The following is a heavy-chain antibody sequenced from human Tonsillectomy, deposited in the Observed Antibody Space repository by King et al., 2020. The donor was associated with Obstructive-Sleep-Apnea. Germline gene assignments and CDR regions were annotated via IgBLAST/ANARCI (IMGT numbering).Heavy chain of an antibody. CDR3: ARSRSHSSGWYFRAQSFDY. V-gene: IGHV1-2*04. D-gene: IGHD6-19*01. CDR2: INPNSGGT. J-gene: IGHJ4*02. Sequence: HLVQSGAEVKKPGASVKVSCKASGYTFTGYYMHWVRQAPGQGLEWMGWINPNSGGTNYAKKFQGWVTMTRDTSISTAYMELSRLRSDDTAVYYCARSRSHSSGWYFRAQSFDYWGQGTLVTVSS. CDR1: GYTFTGYY.